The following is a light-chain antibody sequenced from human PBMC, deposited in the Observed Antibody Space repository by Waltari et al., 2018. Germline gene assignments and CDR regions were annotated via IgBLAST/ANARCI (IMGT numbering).Light chain of an antibody. Sequence: EIVLTQSPGTLYLSPGERATLSCRASQSLRSNFLAWYQHKAGQAPRLLIYGTSTRATGIPDRFSGSGSGTDFTLAIRRLEPEDFAVYYCQQYDSSPWTFGLGTKVEVK. V-gene: IGKV3-20*01. CDR2: GTS. CDR1: QSLRSNF. CDR3: QQYDSSPWT. J-gene: IGKJ1*01.